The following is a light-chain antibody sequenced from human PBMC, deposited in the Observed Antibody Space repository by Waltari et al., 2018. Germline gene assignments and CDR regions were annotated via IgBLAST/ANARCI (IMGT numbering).Light chain of an antibody. V-gene: IGLV1-44*01. CDR3: AAWDDSLNGWV. J-gene: IGLJ3*02. CDR2: NDE. Sequence: QSVLTQPPSASGTPGQSVTISCSGRSSNIGSNSVNWYQQLPGSSPKLLIYNDEHRPSGVPDRFSGSKSGTSASLAISGLQSEDEADYYCAAWDDSLNGWVFGGGTKLTVL. CDR1: SSNIGSNS.